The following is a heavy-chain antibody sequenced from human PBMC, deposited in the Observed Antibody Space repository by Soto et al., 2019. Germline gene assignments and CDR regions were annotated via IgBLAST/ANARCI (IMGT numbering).Heavy chain of an antibody. J-gene: IGHJ6*03. V-gene: IGHV1-8*01. CDR1: GYTFTSYD. CDR2: MNPNSGNT. D-gene: IGHD3-3*01. CDR3: ARGSAYYDFWSGHYTGYYYYMDV. Sequence: ASVKVSCKASGYTFTSYDINWVRQATGQGLEWMGWMNPNSGNTGYAQKFQGRVTMTRNTSISTAYMELSSLRSEDTAVYYCARGSAYYDFWSGHYTGYYYYMDVWGKGTTVTVSS.